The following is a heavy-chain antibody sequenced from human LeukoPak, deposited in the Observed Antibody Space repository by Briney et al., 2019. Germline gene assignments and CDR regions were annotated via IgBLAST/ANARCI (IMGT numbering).Heavy chain of an antibody. CDR3: ARRYSGSYRLDY. J-gene: IGHJ4*02. D-gene: IGHD1-26*01. V-gene: IGHV1-18*01. Sequence: EASLKVSCKASGYTFTSYGISWVRQAPGQGLEWMGLISAYNGNTNYAQKLQGRVTMTTDTSTSTAYMELRSLRSDDTAVYYCARRYSGSYRLDYWGQGTLVTVSS. CDR1: GYTFTSYG. CDR2: ISAYNGNT.